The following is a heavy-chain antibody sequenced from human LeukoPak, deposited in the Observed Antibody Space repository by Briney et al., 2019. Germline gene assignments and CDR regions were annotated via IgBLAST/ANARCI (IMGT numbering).Heavy chain of an antibody. Sequence: GGSLRLSCAASGFTFSSYTMNWVRQAPGKGLEWVSYIDLSGSTLYYVDSVKGRFTISRDNAKNSLYLQMNSLRAEDTAVYYCARVGKGHSTYPYWGQGTLVTVSS. D-gene: IGHD6-13*01. CDR1: GFTFSSYT. CDR2: IDLSGSTL. J-gene: IGHJ4*02. CDR3: ARVGKGHSTYPY. V-gene: IGHV3-48*04.